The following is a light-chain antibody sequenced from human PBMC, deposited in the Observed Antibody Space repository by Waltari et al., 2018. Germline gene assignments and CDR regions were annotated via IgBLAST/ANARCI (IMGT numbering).Light chain of an antibody. J-gene: IGLJ3*02. CDR2: DVT. CDR1: SSDVGYYNS. CDR3: CSYAGSHTWV. V-gene: IGLV2-11*01. Sequence: QSALTQPRSVSGSPGQSVTISCTRTSSDVGYYNSVSCYQHHPGNAPQLMIYDVTKRPSGVPERFSGSKSGNTASLTISGLQAEDEADYYCCSYAGSHTWVFGGGTKLTVL.